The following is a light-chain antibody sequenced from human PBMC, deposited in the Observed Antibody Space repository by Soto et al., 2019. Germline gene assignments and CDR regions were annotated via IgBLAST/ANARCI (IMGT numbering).Light chain of an antibody. CDR2: GAS. V-gene: IGKV3-20*01. CDR1: QSVSSSY. CDR3: QQYAGTPT. J-gene: IGKJ5*01. Sequence: EIVLTQSPGTLSLSPGERATLSCRASQSVSSSYLGWYQQKPGQAPRLLMYGASTRATGIPARFSGSGSGTEFTLTISSLQSEDFAVYYCQQYAGTPTFGQGTRLEIK.